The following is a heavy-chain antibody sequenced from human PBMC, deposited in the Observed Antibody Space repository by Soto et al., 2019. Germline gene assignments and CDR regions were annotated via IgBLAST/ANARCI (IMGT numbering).Heavy chain of an antibody. D-gene: IGHD1-26*01. CDR2: IIPIFGTA. Sequence: QVQLVQSGAEVKKPGSSVKVSCKASGGTFSSYAISWVRQAPGQGLEWMGGIIPIFGTANYAQKFQGRVTITADESTSTAWVELSSLRSEDRAVYYGAGELWEEEWGGNWFDPWGQGTLVTVSS. V-gene: IGHV1-69*01. CDR1: GGTFSSYA. J-gene: IGHJ5*02. CDR3: AGELWEEEWGGNWFDP.